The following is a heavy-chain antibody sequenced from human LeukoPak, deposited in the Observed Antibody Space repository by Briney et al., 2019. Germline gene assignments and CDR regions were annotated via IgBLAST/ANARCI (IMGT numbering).Heavy chain of an antibody. D-gene: IGHD2-8*02. V-gene: IGHV3-23*01. CDR3: ARDLSEKYCIDY. Sequence: GGSLRLSCAASGFTFSSYAMSWVRQAPGKGLEWVSAISGSGGSTYYADSVKGRLTISRDNSKNTLSLQMNSLRAEDTAIYYCARDLSEKYCIDYWGQGTLVTASS. CDR1: GFTFSSYA. CDR2: ISGSGGST. J-gene: IGHJ4*02.